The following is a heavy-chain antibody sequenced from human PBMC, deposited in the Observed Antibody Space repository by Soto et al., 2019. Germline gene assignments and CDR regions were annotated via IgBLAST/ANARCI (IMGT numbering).Heavy chain of an antibody. CDR2: IYYSGST. CDR3: VGYGDYEGLGYFDY. CDR1: GGSISSSSYY. Sequence: QLQLQESGPGLVKPSETLSLTCTVSGGSISSSSYYWGWIRQPPGKGLEWIGSIYYSGSTYYNPSLKGRVTISVDTSKNQFALKLSSVTAADTAVYYCVGYGDYEGLGYFDYWGQGTLVTVSS. V-gene: IGHV4-39*01. D-gene: IGHD4-17*01. J-gene: IGHJ4*02.